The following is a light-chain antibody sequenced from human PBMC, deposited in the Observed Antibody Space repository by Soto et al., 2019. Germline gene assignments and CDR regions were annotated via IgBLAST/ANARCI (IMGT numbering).Light chain of an antibody. Sequence: EIVLTQSPGTLSLPPGERATLSCRASQSVSSSCLAWYQQKPGQAPRLLISGASSRATGIPDRFSGSGSGTDFTLTISRLEPEDFEVYYCHQYGSSPWTFGQGTKVEVK. CDR2: GAS. CDR1: QSVSSSC. CDR3: HQYGSSPWT. V-gene: IGKV3-20*01. J-gene: IGKJ1*01.